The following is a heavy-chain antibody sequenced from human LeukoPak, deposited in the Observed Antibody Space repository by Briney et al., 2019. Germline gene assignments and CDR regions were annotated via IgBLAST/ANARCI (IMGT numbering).Heavy chain of an antibody. V-gene: IGHV4-30-2*01. CDR1: GGSISSYS. J-gene: IGHJ6*02. D-gene: IGHD2-2*01. CDR3: ARGQRTAAPGAHEGMDV. CDR2: IYHSGST. Sequence: PSETLSLTCTVSGGSISSYSWSWIRQPPGKGLEWIGYIYHSGSTYYNPSLKSRVTISVDRSKNQFSLKLSSVTAADTAVYYCARGQRTAAPGAHEGMDVWGQGTTVTVSS.